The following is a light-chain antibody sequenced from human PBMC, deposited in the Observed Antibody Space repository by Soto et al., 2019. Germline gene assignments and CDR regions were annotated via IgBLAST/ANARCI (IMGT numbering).Light chain of an antibody. Sequence: QSALTQPASVSGSPGQSITISCTGTSSDVGGYNYVSWSQQHPGKAPKLMIYEVSNRPSGVSNRFSGSKSGNTASLTISGLQAEDEADYYCSSYTTTNTYVFVTGTKVTVL. CDR3: SSYTTTNTYV. CDR1: SSDVGGYNY. J-gene: IGLJ1*01. CDR2: EVS. V-gene: IGLV2-14*01.